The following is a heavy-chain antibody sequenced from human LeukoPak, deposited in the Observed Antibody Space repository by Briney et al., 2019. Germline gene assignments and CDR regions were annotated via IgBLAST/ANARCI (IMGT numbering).Heavy chain of an antibody. Sequence: GGSLRLSCAASGFTFSSYAMHWVRQAPGKGLEWVAVISYDGSNKYYADSVKGRFTISRDNSKNTLYLQMNSLRAEDTAVYYCARGYGLFYYDSSGYYPYWGQGTLVTVSS. D-gene: IGHD3-22*01. CDR3: ARGYGLFYYDSSGYYPY. J-gene: IGHJ4*02. CDR2: ISYDGSNK. CDR1: GFTFSSYA. V-gene: IGHV3-30-3*01.